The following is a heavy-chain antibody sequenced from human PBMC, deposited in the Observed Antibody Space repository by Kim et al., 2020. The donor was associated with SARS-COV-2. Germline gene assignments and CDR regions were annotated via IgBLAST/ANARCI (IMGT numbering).Heavy chain of an antibody. CDR1: GFTFDDYA. CDR2: ISWNSNHI. J-gene: IGHJ6*02. CDR3: AKDKTPDRIAGANIGYHYYGMDV. V-gene: IGHV3-9*01. Sequence: GGSLRLSCAASGFTFDDYAMHWVRQAPGKGLEWVSGISWNSNHIGYADSVKGRFTVSRDNAKNSLYLQMNSLRAEDSAVYYCAKDKTPDRIAGANIGYHYYGMDVWGQGTTVTVSS. D-gene: IGHD6-25*01.